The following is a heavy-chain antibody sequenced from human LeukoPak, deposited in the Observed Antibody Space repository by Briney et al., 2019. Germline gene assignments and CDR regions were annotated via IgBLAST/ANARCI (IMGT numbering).Heavy chain of an antibody. CDR3: ARGYFGPDS. CDR1: GFTFINYC. V-gene: IGHV3-74*01. J-gene: IGHJ4*02. CDR2: INNDGSDT. D-gene: IGHD3-9*01. Sequence: GGSLSLSCAASGFTFINYCMHWVRQAPGKGLVWVSRINNDGSDTTYADAVKGRFTSSRDNAKNTLYLQMNSLRAEDTAVYYCARGYFGPDSSGQGTLVTVSS.